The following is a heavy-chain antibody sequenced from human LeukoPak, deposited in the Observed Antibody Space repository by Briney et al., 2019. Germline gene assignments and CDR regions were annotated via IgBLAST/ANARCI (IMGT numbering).Heavy chain of an antibody. D-gene: IGHD3-16*01. CDR1: GFTFSSYE. J-gene: IGHJ4*02. Sequence: GGSLRLSCAASGFTFSSYEMNWVRQAPGKGLEWVSYISSSGSTIYYADSVKGRFTISRDNAKNSLYLQMNSLRAEDTAVYYCAKGYYDYVWGSYYFDYWGQGTLVTVSS. V-gene: IGHV3-48*03. CDR2: ISSSGSTI. CDR3: AKGYYDYVWGSYYFDY.